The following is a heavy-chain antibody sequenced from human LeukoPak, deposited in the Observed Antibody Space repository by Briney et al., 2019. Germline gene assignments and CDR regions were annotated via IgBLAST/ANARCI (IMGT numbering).Heavy chain of an antibody. CDR3: AKGADSSSWTPFDY. Sequence: GGSLRLSCAASGFTFDDYAMHWVRQAPGKGLEWVSGISWNSGSIGYADSVKGRFTISRDNAKNSLYLQMNSLRAEDMALYYCAKGADSSSWTPFDYWGQGTLVTVSS. CDR1: GFTFDDYA. J-gene: IGHJ4*02. CDR2: ISWNSGSI. V-gene: IGHV3-9*03. D-gene: IGHD6-13*01.